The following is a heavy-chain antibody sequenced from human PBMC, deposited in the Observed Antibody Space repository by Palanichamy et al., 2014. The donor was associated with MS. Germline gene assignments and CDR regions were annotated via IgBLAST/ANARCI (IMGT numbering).Heavy chain of an antibody. Sequence: EVQLVESGGGLVQPGGSLRLSCAASGFTFSNYWMHWVRQVPGKGLVWVSRINSDGSTTSYADSVKGRFTISRDNAKNTLYLQMNSLRAEDTAVYYCARGNYYGMDVWGQGTTVTVPS. J-gene: IGHJ6*02. CDR1: GFTFSNYW. CDR2: INSDGSTT. V-gene: IGHV3-74*01. CDR3: ARGNYYGMDV.